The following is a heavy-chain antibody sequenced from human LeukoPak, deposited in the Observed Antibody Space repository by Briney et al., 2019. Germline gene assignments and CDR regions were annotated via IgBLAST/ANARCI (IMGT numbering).Heavy chain of an antibody. V-gene: IGHV5-51*01. D-gene: IGHD6-13*01. CDR2: IYPGDSDT. CDR3: ARHLITAAGISHYYYYMDV. Sequence: GESLKISCKGSGYSFTSYWIGWVRQMPGKGLEWMGIIYPGDSDTRYSPSFQGQVTISADKSISTAYLQWSSLKASDTAMYYCARHLITAAGISHYYYYMDVWGKGSTVTVSS. CDR1: GYSFTSYW. J-gene: IGHJ6*03.